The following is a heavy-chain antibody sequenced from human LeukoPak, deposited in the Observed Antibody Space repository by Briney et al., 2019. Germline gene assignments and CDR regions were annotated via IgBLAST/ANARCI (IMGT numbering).Heavy chain of an antibody. J-gene: IGHJ4*02. CDR1: GFTFTSYS. D-gene: IGHD3-10*01. Sequence: GGSLRLSCAASGFTFTSYSMNWVRQAPGKGLGWVSSISSSSSYIYYADSVKGRFTISRDNAKNSLYLQMNSQRDEDTALYSCARVGGSGSYYNFDYWGQGTLVTVSS. CDR2: ISSSSSYI. V-gene: IGHV3-21*04. CDR3: ARVGGSGSYYNFDY.